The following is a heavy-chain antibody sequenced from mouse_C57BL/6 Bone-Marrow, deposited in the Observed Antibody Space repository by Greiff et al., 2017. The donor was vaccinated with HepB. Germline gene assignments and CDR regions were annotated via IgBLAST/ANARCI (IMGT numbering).Heavy chain of an antibody. J-gene: IGHJ3*01. CDR3: ARWTGKGAWFAY. CDR2: INPSTGGT. V-gene: IGHV1-42*01. CDR1: GYSFTGYY. D-gene: IGHD4-1*01. Sequence: EVKLVESGPELVKPGASVKISCKASGYSFTGYYMNWVKQSPEKSLEWIGEINPSTGGTTYNQKFKAKATLTVDKSSSTAYMQLKSLTSEDSAVYYCARWTGKGAWFAYWGQGTLVTVSA.